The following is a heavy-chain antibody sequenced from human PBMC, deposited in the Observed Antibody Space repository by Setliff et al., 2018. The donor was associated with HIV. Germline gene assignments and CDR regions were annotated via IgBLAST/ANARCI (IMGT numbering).Heavy chain of an antibody. J-gene: IGHJ5*02. D-gene: IGHD2-8*01. Sequence: PGGCLRLSCAASGFNVSTNYMSWVRQAPGKGLEWVANIEQDGSAKYYVDSVKGRFTISRDNAKSSLFLQMSGLRPEDTAVYYCARVLLRTNPLYGVASNWFDPWGQGTLVTVSS. CDR3: ARVLLRTNPLYGVASNWFDP. V-gene: IGHV3-7*03. CDR2: IEQDGSAK. CDR1: GFNVSTNY.